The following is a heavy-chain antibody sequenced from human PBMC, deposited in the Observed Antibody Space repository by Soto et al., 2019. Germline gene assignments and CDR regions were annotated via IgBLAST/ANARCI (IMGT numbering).Heavy chain of an antibody. J-gene: IGHJ4*02. CDR3: ARAQAIFGVVTLDY. D-gene: IGHD3-3*01. Sequence: GGSLRLSCAASGFTFSSYAMSWVRQAPGKGLEWVSAISGSGGSTYYADSVKGRFTISRDNSKNTLYLQMNSLRAEDTAVYYCARAQAIFGVVTLDYWGQGTLVTVSS. CDR2: ISGSGGST. CDR1: GFTFSSYA. V-gene: IGHV3-23*01.